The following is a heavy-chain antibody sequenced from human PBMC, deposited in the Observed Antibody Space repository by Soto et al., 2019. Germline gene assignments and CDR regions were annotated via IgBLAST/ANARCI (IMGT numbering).Heavy chain of an antibody. Sequence: PGGSLRLSCAASGFTFSSYAMSWLRQAPGKGLEWVSAISGSGGSTYYADSVKGRFTISRDNSKNTLYLQMNSLRAEDTAVYYCAKEIIAPYYYYGMDVWGQGTTVTVSS. CDR3: AKEIIAPYYYYGMDV. CDR2: ISGSGGST. D-gene: IGHD3-10*01. CDR1: GFTFSSYA. V-gene: IGHV3-23*01. J-gene: IGHJ6*02.